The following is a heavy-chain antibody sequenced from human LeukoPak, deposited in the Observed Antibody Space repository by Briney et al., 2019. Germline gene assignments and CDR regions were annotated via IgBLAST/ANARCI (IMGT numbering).Heavy chain of an antibody. CDR1: GGSFSGYY. CDR3: ASWKRITIFGVARSGVLDY. D-gene: IGHD3-3*01. Sequence: SETLSLTCAVYGGSFSGYYWSWIRQPPGKGLEWIGEINHSGSTNYNPSLKSRVTISVDTCKNQFSLKLSSVTAADTAVYYCASWKRITIFGVARSGVLDYWGQGTLVTVSS. J-gene: IGHJ4*02. CDR2: INHSGST. V-gene: IGHV4-34*01.